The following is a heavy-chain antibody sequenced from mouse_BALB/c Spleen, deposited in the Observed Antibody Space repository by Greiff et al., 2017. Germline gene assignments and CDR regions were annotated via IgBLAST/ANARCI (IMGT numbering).Heavy chain of an antibody. CDR1: GFTFSSFG. CDR3: ARSNYYGYSYAMDY. D-gene: IGHD1-2*01. CDR2: ISSGSSTI. V-gene: IGHV5-17*02. J-gene: IGHJ4*01. Sequence: EVKLMESGGGLVQPGGSRKLSCAASGFTFSSFGMHWVRQAPEKGLEWVAYISSGSSTIYYADTVKGRFTISRDNPKNTLFLQMTSLRSEDTAMYYCARSNYYGYSYAMDYWGQGTSVTVSS.